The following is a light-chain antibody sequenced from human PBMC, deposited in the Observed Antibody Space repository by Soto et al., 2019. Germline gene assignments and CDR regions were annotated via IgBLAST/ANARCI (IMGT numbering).Light chain of an antibody. CDR2: GNS. CDR1: SSNIGAGYD. V-gene: IGLV1-40*01. J-gene: IGLJ1*01. Sequence: QSVLTQPPSVSGAQGQRVTISCTGSSSNIGAGYDVHWYQRLPGTAPKLLIYGNSNRPSGVPDRFSGSKSGTSASLAITGLQAEDEADYYCQSYDSSLSGYVFGTGTKVTVL. CDR3: QSYDSSLSGYV.